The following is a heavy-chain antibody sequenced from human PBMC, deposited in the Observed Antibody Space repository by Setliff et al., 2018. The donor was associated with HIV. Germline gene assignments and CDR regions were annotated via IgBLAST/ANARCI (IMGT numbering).Heavy chain of an antibody. Sequence: GASVKVSCKASGYTFTSYYMHWVRQAPGQGLEWMGIINPSGGSTSYAQKFQGRVTMTRDTSTSTVYMELSSLRSEDTAVYYCAREVVPAAMRYYYYMDVWGKGTTVTVSS. D-gene: IGHD2-2*01. CDR1: GYTFTSYY. J-gene: IGHJ6*03. V-gene: IGHV1-46*01. CDR3: AREVVPAAMRYYYYMDV. CDR2: INPSGGST.